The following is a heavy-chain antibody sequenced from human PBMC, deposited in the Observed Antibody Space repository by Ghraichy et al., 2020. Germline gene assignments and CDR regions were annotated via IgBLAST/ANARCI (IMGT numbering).Heavy chain of an antibody. CDR1: GFTFSSYA. CDR2: ISGSGGST. J-gene: IGHJ4*02. V-gene: IGHV3-23*01. CDR3: AKRPGYYYDSSGRGGFDY. D-gene: IGHD3-22*01. Sequence: GGSLRLSCAASGFTFSSYAMSWVRQAPGKGLEWVSAISGSGGSTYYADSVKGRFTISRDNSKNTLYLQMNSLRAEDTAVYYCAKRPGYYYDSSGRGGFDYWGQGTLVTVSS.